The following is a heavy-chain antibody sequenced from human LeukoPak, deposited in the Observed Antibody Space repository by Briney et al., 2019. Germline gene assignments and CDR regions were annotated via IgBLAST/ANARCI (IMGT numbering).Heavy chain of an antibody. V-gene: IGHV4-59*12. CDR2: IYYSGST. CDR3: AREPRYCSGGSCPYY. J-gene: IGHJ4*02. D-gene: IGHD2-15*01. Sequence: SETLSLTCTVSGGSISSYYRSWIRQPPGKGLEWIGYIYYSGSTNYNPSLKSRVTISVDTSKNQFSLKLSSVTAADTAVYYCAREPRYCSGGSCPYYWGQGTLVTVSS. CDR1: GGSISSYY.